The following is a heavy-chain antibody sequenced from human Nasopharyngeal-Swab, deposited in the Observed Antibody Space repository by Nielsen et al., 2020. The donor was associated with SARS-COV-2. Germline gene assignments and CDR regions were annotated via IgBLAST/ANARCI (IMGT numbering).Heavy chain of an antibody. Sequence: ASVKVSCKASGYTFISYIMHWVRQAPRQRLEWMGWINAGNGNTKYSQKFQDRVTITRDTSASIAYMELSSLRSEDTAVYYCAREAAVTYTINCFDPWGQGTLVTVSS. CDR1: GYTFISYI. V-gene: IGHV1-3*01. D-gene: IGHD3-16*01. CDR2: INAGNGNT. CDR3: AREAAVTYTINCFDP. J-gene: IGHJ5*02.